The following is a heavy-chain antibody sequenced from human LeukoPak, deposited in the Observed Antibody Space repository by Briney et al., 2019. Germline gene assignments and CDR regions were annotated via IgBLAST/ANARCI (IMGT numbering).Heavy chain of an antibody. CDR2: IYYSGST. V-gene: IGHV4-39*01. J-gene: IGHJ6*02. D-gene: IGHD4-11*01. Sequence: PSETLSLTCAVSGGSFSSYYWGWIRQPPGKGLEWIGSIYYSGSTYYNPSLKSRVTISVDTSKNQFSLKLSSVTAADTAVYYCARRSNYRPPYYYYYGMDVWGQGTTVTVSS. CDR3: ARRSNYRPPYYYYYGMDV. CDR1: GGSFSSYY.